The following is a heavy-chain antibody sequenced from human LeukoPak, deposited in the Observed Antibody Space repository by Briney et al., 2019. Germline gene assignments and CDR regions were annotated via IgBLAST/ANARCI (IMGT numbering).Heavy chain of an antibody. Sequence: GGSLRLSCAASGFTFSSYGMHWVRQAPGKGLEWVAVISYDGSNKYYADSVKGRFTISRDNSKNTLYLQMNSLRAEDTAVYYCARRPTSLGYFDVWGRGTLVTVSS. V-gene: IGHV3-30*03. CDR3: ARRPTSLGYFDV. J-gene: IGHJ2*01. CDR2: ISYDGSNK. CDR1: GFTFSSYG.